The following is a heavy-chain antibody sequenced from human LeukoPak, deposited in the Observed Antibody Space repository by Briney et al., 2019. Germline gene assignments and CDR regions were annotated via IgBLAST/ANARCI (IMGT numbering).Heavy chain of an antibody. V-gene: IGHV3-21*01. CDR2: ISSSSSYI. J-gene: IGHJ4*02. CDR3: ARDRYSGSTYDY. Sequence: GGSLRLSCAASGFAFSSYSMNWVRQAPGKGLEWVSSISSSSSYIYYADSVKGRFTISRDNAKNSLYLQMNSLRAEDTAVYYCARDRYSGSTYDYWGQGTLVTVSS. D-gene: IGHD1-26*01. CDR1: GFAFSSYS.